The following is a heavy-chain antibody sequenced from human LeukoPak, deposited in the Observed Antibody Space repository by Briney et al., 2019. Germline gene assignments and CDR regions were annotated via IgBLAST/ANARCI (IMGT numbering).Heavy chain of an antibody. CDR2: INHSGCT. CDR3: ARGLGGSSEPNMDV. D-gene: IGHD2-15*01. CDR1: VGSYSGYY. J-gene: IGHJ6*03. V-gene: IGHV4-34*01. Sequence: SETLSLTCAVYVGSYSGYYWSWIRQPPGKGLEWIGEINHSGCTNYYPSLKSRVTISVDTSKIQFSQKLSSVTAADTAVYYCARGLGGSSEPNMDVWGKGTTVTVSS.